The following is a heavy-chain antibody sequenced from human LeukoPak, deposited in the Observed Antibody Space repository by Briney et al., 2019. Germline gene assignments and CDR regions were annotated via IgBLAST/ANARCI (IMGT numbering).Heavy chain of an antibody. CDR3: ARHSITMVRGVKPAPAFDI. CDR1: GGSISSSSYY. D-gene: IGHD3-10*01. V-gene: IGHV4-39*01. Sequence: SETLSLTCTASGGSISSSSYYWGWIRQPPGKGLEWIGSIYYSGSTYYNPSLKSRVTISVDTSKNQFSLKLSSVTAADTAVYYCARHSITMVRGVKPAPAFDIWGQGTMVTVSS. CDR2: IYYSGST. J-gene: IGHJ3*02.